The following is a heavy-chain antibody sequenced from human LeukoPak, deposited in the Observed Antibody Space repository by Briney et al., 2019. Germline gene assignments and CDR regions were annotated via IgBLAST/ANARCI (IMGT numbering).Heavy chain of an antibody. CDR1: GVSISSYY. D-gene: IGHD6-19*01. CDR2: IHYSGST. CDR3: ATVASGWYPDY. J-gene: IGHJ4*02. Sequence: SETLSLTCTVSGVSISSYYWSWIRQPPGKGLEWIGYIHYSGSTNYNPSLNSRVTISLDTSQNQFSLKLNSVTAADTAVYYCATVASGWYPDYWGQGALVTVAS. V-gene: IGHV4-59*01.